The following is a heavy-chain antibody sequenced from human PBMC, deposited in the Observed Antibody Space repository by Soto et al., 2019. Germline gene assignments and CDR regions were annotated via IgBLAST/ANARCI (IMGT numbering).Heavy chain of an antibody. J-gene: IGHJ4*02. V-gene: IGHV3-64*01. CDR2: ISSNGGTT. CDR1: GFTFSSYD. D-gene: IGHD1-7*01. CDR3: VRRVSGNYDY. Sequence: VQLAESGGGMVQPGGSLRLSCVASGFTFSSYDMHWVCQAPGKGLEYVSSISSNGGTTYYGNSVKGRFTISRDNSKNTLYLQMGSLRAEDMAVYYCVRRVSGNYDYWGQGTLVTVSS.